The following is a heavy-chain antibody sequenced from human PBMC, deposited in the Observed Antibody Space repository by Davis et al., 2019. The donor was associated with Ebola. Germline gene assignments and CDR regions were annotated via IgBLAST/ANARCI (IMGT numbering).Heavy chain of an antibody. J-gene: IGHJ2*01. V-gene: IGHV4-30-2*01. CDR2: IYHSGST. CDR1: GGSISSGGYY. Sequence: SETLSLTCTVSGGSISSGGYYWSWIRQPPGKGLEWIGYIYHSGSTYYNPSLKSRVTISVDRSKNQFSLKLSSVTAADTAVYYCARRVWDSTDWYFDFWSRGTRATVSS. D-gene: IGHD1-26*01. CDR3: ARRVWDSTDWYFDF.